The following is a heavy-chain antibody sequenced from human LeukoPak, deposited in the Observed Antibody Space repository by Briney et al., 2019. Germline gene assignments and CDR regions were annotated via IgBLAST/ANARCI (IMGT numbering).Heavy chain of an antibody. CDR3: ARIHSGSYYYFDY. V-gene: IGHV2-70*11. CDR2: TDWDDDK. J-gene: IGHJ4*02. D-gene: IGHD1-26*01. CDR1: GFSLSTSGMC. Sequence: SGPAPVKPTQTLTLTCTFSGFSLSTSGMCVSWIRQPPGKALEWLARTDWDDDKYYSTSLKTRLTISKDTSKNQVVLTMTNMDPVDTATYYCARIHSGSYYYFDYWGQGTLVTVSA.